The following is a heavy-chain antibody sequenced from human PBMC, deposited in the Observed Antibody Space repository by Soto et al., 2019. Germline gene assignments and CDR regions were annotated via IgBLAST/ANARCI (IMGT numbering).Heavy chain of an antibody. V-gene: IGHV3-23*01. CDR1: GFTFRDYG. CDR2: IGASGRST. D-gene: IGHD3-3*01. CDR3: VKGPYSFWSGYHSLDY. Sequence: PGGPLRLSCVGSGFTFRDYGMSWVRQAPGKGPEWVSVIGASGRSTFYPDSVKGRFTISRDNSKNTLYLQMNSLRVDDTATYYCVKGPYSFWSGYHSLDYWGQGTLVTVSS. J-gene: IGHJ4*02.